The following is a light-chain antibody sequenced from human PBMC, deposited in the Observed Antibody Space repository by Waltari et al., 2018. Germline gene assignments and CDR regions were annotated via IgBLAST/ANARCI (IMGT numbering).Light chain of an antibody. J-gene: IGKJ4*01. CDR2: GAS. CDR3: QQYEDWPPIT. Sequence: EIVMTQSPATVSVSPGERATISCRASQRVTTSLAWFQQRPGQPPRVLIYGASTRAAGIPARFSGSGSGTEFTLTISSLQSEDFAVYYCQQYEDWPPITFGGGTKVEIK. V-gene: IGKV3-15*01. CDR1: QRVTTS.